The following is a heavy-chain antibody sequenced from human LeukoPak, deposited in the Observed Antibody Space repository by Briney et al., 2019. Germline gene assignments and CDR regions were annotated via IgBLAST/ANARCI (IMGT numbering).Heavy chain of an antibody. CDR3: ASMYSSSSWNAFDI. CDR2: INPNSGGT. V-gene: IGHV1-2*02. D-gene: IGHD6-6*01. CDR1: GYTFTGYY. Sequence: ASVKVSCKASGYTFTGYYMHWVRQAPGQGLEWMGWINPNSGGTNYAQKFQGRVTMTRDTSISTAYMELSRLRSDDTAVYYCASMYSSSSWNAFDIWGQGTMVTVSS. J-gene: IGHJ3*02.